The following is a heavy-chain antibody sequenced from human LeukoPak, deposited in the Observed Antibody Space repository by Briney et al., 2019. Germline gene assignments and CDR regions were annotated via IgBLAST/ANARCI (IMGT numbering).Heavy chain of an antibody. CDR3: ARHVVAGYVDY. Sequence: PSESLSLTCTVSGYSISSGYHWGWIRQPPGKGLEWIGSIYHSGSTYYNPSLKSRVTISVDTSKNQFSLKLRSVTAADTAVYYCARHVVAGYVDYWGQGTLVTVSS. V-gene: IGHV4-38-2*02. CDR2: IYHSGST. D-gene: IGHD6-19*01. J-gene: IGHJ4*02. CDR1: GYSISSGYH.